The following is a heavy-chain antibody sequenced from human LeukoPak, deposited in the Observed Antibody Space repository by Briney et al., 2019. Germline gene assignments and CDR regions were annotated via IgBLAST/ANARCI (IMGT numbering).Heavy chain of an antibody. V-gene: IGHV3-74*01. CDR2: INSDGSSA. D-gene: IGHD5-18*01. Sequence: AGGSLRLSCAGSGFTFSSYWMHWVRQAPGKGLVWVSRINSDGSSATYADSVKGRFTISRDNAKNTLYLQMNSLRGEDTAVYYCARDRATAMFDYWAQGTLVTVSS. CDR1: GFTFSSYW. CDR3: ARDRATAMFDY. J-gene: IGHJ4*02.